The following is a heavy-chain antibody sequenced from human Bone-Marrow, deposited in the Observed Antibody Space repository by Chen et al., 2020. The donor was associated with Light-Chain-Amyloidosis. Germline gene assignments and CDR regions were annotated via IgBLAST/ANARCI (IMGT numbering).Heavy chain of an antibody. CDR1: GGTFSSYQ. Sequence: AQLVQSGAEVKKPGSSVKVSCKAAGGTFSSYQVTWVRQAPGHGLEWMGGIIPFFGTTNYAQNFQGRVTITADKSTGTAYMELNSLTSEDTAIYYCARDRTYGDYGSYGMDVWGQGTTVTVTS. CDR2: IIPFFGTT. D-gene: IGHD4-17*01. J-gene: IGHJ6*02. CDR3: ARDRTYGDYGSYGMDV. V-gene: IGHV1-69*06.